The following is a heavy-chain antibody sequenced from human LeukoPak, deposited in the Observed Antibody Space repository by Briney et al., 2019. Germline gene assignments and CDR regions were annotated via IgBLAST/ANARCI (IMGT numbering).Heavy chain of an antibody. CDR1: GFTVSSNY. CDR2: IYSGGST. V-gene: IGHV3-66*01. D-gene: IGHD3-22*01. J-gene: IGHJ4*02. Sequence: AGGSLRLSCAASGFTVSSNYMSWVRQAPGKGLEWVSVIYSGGSTYYADSVKGRFTISRDNSKNTLYLQMNSLRAEDTAVYYCARVSGYYYDSSGYDYWGQGTLVTVSS. CDR3: ARVSGYYYDSSGYDY.